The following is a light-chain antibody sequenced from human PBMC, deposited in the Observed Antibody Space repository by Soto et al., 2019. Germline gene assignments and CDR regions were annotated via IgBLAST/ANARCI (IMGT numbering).Light chain of an antibody. Sequence: VMTQSPATLSVSPGERAALSCRASQSVSTNLAWYQQKPGQPPRLLIYFASTRATAVPARFTAGGSGTEFTLTISSLQSDDLAVYYCQQYYTTPRTFGQGTKVEIK. J-gene: IGKJ1*01. CDR1: QSVSTN. CDR3: QQYYTTPRT. V-gene: IGKV3-15*01. CDR2: FAS.